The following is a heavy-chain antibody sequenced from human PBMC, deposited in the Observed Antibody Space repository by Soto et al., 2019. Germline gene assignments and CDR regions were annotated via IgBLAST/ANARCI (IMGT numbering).Heavy chain of an antibody. CDR3: AKDPQMATYYFDY. CDR2: ISYDGSNK. CDR1: GFTFSSYG. Sequence: QVQLVESGGGVVQPGRSLRLSCAASGFTFSSYGMHWVRQAPGKGLEWVAVISYDGSNKYYADSVKGRFTISRDNSKNTLYLQMNSLRAEDTAVYYCAKDPQMATYYFDYWGKGTLVTVSS. J-gene: IGHJ4*02. D-gene: IGHD5-12*01. V-gene: IGHV3-30*18.